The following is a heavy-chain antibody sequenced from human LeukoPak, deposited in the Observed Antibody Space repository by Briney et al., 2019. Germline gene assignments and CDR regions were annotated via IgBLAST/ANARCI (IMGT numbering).Heavy chain of an antibody. CDR1: GFTFSNAW. D-gene: IGHD6-13*01. V-gene: IGHV3-30*18. CDR3: AKDGGGSSWKFVY. J-gene: IGHJ4*02. Sequence: GGSLRLSCAASGFTFSNAWMSWVRQAPGKGLEWVAVISYDGSNKYYADSVKGRFTISRDNSKNTLYLQMNSLRAEDTAVYYCAKDGGGSSWKFVYWGQGTLVTVSS. CDR2: ISYDGSNK.